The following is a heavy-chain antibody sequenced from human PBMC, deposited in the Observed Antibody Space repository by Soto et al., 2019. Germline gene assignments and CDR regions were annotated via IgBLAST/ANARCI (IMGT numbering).Heavy chain of an antibody. J-gene: IGHJ4*02. CDR3: AKTAGYCISTSCYVFEH. CDR2: ISGSGGNT. D-gene: IGHD2-2*01. CDR1: GLTFSSYA. V-gene: IGHV3-23*01. Sequence: PGGSLRLSCAASGLTFSSYAMSWVRQAPGKGLEWVSVISGSGGNTYYADSVKGRFTISRDNSKNTLYLQMNSPRAEDTAVYYCAKTAGYCISTSCYVFEHWGQGTLVTVSS.